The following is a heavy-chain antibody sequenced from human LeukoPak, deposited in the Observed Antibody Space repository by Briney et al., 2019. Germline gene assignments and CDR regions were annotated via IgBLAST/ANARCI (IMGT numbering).Heavy chain of an antibody. J-gene: IGHJ4*02. D-gene: IGHD3-10*01. V-gene: IGHV3-64*01. CDR3: ARGGSGSFTYFDY. CDR2: ISSNGGST. Sequence: GGSLRLSCAASGSTFSSYAMHWVRQAPGKGLEYVSAISSNGGSTYYANSVKGRFTISRDNSKNTLYLQMGSLRAEDMAVYYCARGGSGSFTYFDYWGQGTLVTVSS. CDR1: GSTFSSYA.